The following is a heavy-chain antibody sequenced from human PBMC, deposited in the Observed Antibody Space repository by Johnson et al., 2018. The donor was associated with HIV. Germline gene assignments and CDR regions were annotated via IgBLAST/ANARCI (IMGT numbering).Heavy chain of an antibody. J-gene: IGHJ3*02. CDR1: AFPFDDYG. CDR3: ARVLLWFGEFDAFDI. Sequence: VQLVESGGGLVQPGGSLGLSCAASAFPFDDYGMSWVRQAPGRGLGWVPGISWNSGSIGYADSVKGRFTIPSDNAKNSLYLQMNSLRAEDTAVYYCARVLLWFGEFDAFDIWGQGTMVTVSS. V-gene: IGHV3-20*04. CDR2: ISWNSGSI. D-gene: IGHD3-10*01.